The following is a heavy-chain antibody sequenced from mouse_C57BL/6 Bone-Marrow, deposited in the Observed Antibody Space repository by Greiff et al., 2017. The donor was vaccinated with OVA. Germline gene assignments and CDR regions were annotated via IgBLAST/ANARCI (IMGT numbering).Heavy chain of an antibody. V-gene: IGHV5-12*01. D-gene: IGHD2-4*01. Sequence: EVQLVESGGGLVQPGGSLKLSCAASGFTFSDYYMYWVRQTPEKRLEWVAYISNGGGSTYSPDTVKGRFTISRDNAKNTLYLQMSRLKSEDTAMYYCARHENYDYDGGGLYAMDYWGQGTSVTVSS. CDR3: ARHENYDYDGGGLYAMDY. CDR2: ISNGGGST. J-gene: IGHJ4*01. CDR1: GFTFSDYY.